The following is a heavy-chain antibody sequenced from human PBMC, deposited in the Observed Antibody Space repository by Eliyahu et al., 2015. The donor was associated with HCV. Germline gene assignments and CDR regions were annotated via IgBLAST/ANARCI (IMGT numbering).Heavy chain of an antibody. D-gene: IGHD3-22*01. CDR2: INHSGST. Sequence: QVQLQQWGAGLLKPSETLSLTCAVYXGSFXGYYWSWXRQPPGKGLEWXGEINHSGSTNYNPSLKSRVTISVDTSKNQFSLKLSSVTAADTAVYYCARGRRGGSSGYYYKYYFDYWGQGTLVTVSS. J-gene: IGHJ4*02. V-gene: IGHV4-34*01. CDR1: XGSFXGYY. CDR3: ARGRRGGSSGYYYKYYFDY.